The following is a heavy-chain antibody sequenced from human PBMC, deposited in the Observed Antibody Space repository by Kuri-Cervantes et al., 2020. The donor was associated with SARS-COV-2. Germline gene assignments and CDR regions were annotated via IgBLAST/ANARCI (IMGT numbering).Heavy chain of an antibody. CDR3: ARDPNVNAHATEGYWFEP. Sequence: ASVKVSCKASGYAFTTYGITWVRQAPGQGLEWMGWISGYNDNTKYAQKLQGRVIMTTDTSTNTACMELRSLRSDDTAVYYCARDPNVNAHATEGYWFEPWGQGTLVTVSS. V-gene: IGHV1-18*01. D-gene: IGHD2-2*01. CDR2: ISGYNDNT. J-gene: IGHJ5*02. CDR1: GYAFTTYG.